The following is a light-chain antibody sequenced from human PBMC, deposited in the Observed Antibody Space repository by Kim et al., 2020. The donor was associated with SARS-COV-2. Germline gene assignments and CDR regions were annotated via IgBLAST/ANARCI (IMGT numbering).Light chain of an antibody. J-gene: IGKJ5*01. CDR3: QHYGTSPPT. CDR2: GVS. V-gene: IGKV3-20*01. CDR1: QSVSSVN. Sequence: DIVLTQSPGTLSLSPGERATLSCRASQSVSSVNLAWYQQKPGQAPKLLIYGVSSRATGIPDRLSGSGSGTDFTLTISRLEPEDFAMYYCQHYGTSPPTFGQGTRLEIK.